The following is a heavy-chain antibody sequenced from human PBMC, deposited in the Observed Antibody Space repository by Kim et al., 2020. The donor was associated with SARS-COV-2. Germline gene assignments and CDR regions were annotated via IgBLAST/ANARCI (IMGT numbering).Heavy chain of an antibody. CDR1: GGSISSSSYY. D-gene: IGHD5-12*01. J-gene: IGHJ4*02. CDR2: IYYSGST. CDR3: ARHDPQWLRFENYFDY. V-gene: IGHV4-39*01. Sequence: SETPSLTCTVSGGSISSSSYYWGWIRQPPGKGLEWIGSIYYSGSTYYNPSLKSRVTISVDTSKNQFSLKLSSVAAADTAMYYCARHDPQWLRFENYFDYWGQGTLVTVSS.